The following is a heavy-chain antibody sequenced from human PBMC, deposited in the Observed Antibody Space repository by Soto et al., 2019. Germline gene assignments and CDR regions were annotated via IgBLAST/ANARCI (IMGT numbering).Heavy chain of an antibody. CDR1: GGSISSYY. D-gene: IGHD3-3*01. CDR2: IYTSGST. V-gene: IGHV4-4*07. Sequence: SETLSLTCTVSGGSISSYYWSWIRQPAGKGLEWIGRIYTSGSTNYTPSLKSRVTMSVDTSKNQFSLKLSSVTAADTAVYYCAATYYDFWSGYPPYYYGMDVWGQGTTVTVSS. J-gene: IGHJ6*02. CDR3: AATYYDFWSGYPPYYYGMDV.